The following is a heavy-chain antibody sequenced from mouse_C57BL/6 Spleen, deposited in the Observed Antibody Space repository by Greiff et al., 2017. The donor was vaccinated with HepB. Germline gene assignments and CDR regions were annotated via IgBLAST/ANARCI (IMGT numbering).Heavy chain of an antibody. CDR2: ISSGGDYI. J-gene: IGHJ4*01. D-gene: IGHD2-3*01. V-gene: IGHV5-9-1*02. CDR1: GFTFSSYA. CDR3: TRDDGYYDAMDY. Sequence: EVKVVESGEGLVKPGGSLKLSCAASGFTFSSYAMSWVRQTPEKRLEWVAYISSGGDYIYYADTVKGRFTISRDNARNTLYLQMSSLKSEDTAMYYCTRDDGYYDAMDYWGQGTSVTVSS.